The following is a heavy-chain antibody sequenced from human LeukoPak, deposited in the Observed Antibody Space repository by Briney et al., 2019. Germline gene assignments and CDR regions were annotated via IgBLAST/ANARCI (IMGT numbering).Heavy chain of an antibody. V-gene: IGHV3-23*01. CDR3: ATYDMGAFHI. D-gene: IGHD3-9*01. CDR1: GFTFSSYA. CDR2: ISNSGGTT. Sequence: GGSLRLSCAASGFTFSSYAMSWVRQAPGKGLEWVSTISNSGGTTYYADSVKGRFTISRDDSENTLYLQMNSLRAEDTALYYCATYDMGAFHIWGQGTMVTVSS. J-gene: IGHJ3*02.